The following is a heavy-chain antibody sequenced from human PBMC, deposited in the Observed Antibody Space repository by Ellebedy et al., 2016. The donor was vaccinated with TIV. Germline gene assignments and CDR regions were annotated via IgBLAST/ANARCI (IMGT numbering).Heavy chain of an antibody. CDR3: SAGTGKSDFDH. CDR2: IKSKTDSGPR. CDR1: GFTFSDAW. J-gene: IGHJ4*02. D-gene: IGHD7-27*01. Sequence: GGSLRLSCAASGFTFSDAWMSWVRQAPGKGLEWVGRIKSKTDSGPRDFAAPVKGRFLISRDDSKNPLYLQMSSLKTDDTAVYYCSAGTGKSDFDHWGQGTLVTVSS. V-gene: IGHV3-15*01.